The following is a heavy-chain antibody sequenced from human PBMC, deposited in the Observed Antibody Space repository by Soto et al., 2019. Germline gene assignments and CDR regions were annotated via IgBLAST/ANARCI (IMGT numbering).Heavy chain of an antibody. CDR2: MNPNSGNT. CDR1: GYTFTSYD. V-gene: IGHV1-8*01. D-gene: IGHD1-26*01. J-gene: IGHJ3*02. CDR3: VRERVSAFDI. Sequence: QVQLVQSGAEVKKPGASVKVSCKASGYTFTSYDINWVRQATGQGLEWMGWMNPNSGNTGYAQKFQGRVTMPRNTSVSTAYRELTSLRSEATAVYYCVRERVSAFDIWGQGTMVTVSS.